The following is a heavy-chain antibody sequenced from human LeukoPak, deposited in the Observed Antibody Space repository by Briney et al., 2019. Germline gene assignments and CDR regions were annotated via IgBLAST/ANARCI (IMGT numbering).Heavy chain of an antibody. D-gene: IGHD1/OR15-1a*01. CDR3: ARGEPQNNTRDY. Sequence: ASVEVSCKASGYTFTNYDINWVRQAPGQGLEWMGWMSPDGGLTGYAQKFQGRVTMTGNTSISTVYMELSGLTSEDTAVYYCARGEPQNNTRDYWGQGTLVTVSS. CDR2: MSPDGGLT. J-gene: IGHJ4*02. V-gene: IGHV1-8*01. CDR1: GYTFTNYD.